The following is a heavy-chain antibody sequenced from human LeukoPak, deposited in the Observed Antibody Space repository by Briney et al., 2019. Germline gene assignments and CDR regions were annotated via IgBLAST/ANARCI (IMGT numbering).Heavy chain of an antibody. CDR3: ARARIAAAGTSYYMDV. CDR2: IIPIFGTA. V-gene: IGHV1-69*06. CDR1: GYTFTSYH. D-gene: IGHD6-13*01. Sequence: SVKVSCKASGYTFTSYHLHWVRQAPGQGLEWMGGIIPIFGTANYAQKFQGRVTITADKSTSTAYMELSSLRSEDTAVYYCARARIAAAGTSYYMDVWGKGTTVTVSS. J-gene: IGHJ6*03.